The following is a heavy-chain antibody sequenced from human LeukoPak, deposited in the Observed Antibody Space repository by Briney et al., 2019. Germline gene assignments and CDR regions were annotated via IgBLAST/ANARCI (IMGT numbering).Heavy chain of an antibody. CDR1: GGSISSYY. J-gene: IGHJ5*02. D-gene: IGHD2-2*01. CDR2: FPYGGDI. V-gene: IGHV4-39*01. Sequence: SETLSLTCTVSGGSISSYYWSWLRQPPGKELEWIGSFPYGGDIYYNPSLKSRVAISIDTSNNQFSLKLSSVTAADTAVYFCARLPYQVDYWFDPWGQGTLVTVSS. CDR3: ARLPYQVDYWFDP.